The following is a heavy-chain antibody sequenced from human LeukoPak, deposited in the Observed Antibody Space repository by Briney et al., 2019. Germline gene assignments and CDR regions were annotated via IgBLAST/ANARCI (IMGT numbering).Heavy chain of an antibody. Sequence: GGSLRLSCAASGFTFSSYSMNWVRQAPGKGLEWVSSISGSNSYIYYADSVKGRFTISRDNSKNTLYLQMNSLRAEDTAVYYCAKSFGPVIAAAGTGADWGQGTLVTVSS. CDR1: GFTFSSYS. D-gene: IGHD6-13*01. J-gene: IGHJ4*02. CDR3: AKSFGPVIAAAGTGAD. V-gene: IGHV3-21*04. CDR2: ISGSNSYI.